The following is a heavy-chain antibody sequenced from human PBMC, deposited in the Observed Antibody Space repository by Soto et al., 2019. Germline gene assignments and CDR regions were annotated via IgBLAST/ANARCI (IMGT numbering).Heavy chain of an antibody. CDR3: AREGGYGSGSYYRNGAFDI. CDR2: IIPIFGTT. D-gene: IGHD3-10*01. J-gene: IGHJ3*02. V-gene: IGHV1-69*13. CDR1: GGTFSSCA. Sequence: ASVKVSCKASGGTFSSCAISWVRQAPGQGLEWMGGIIPIFGTTNYAQKFQGRVTITADESTSTAYMELSSLRSEDTAVYYCAREGGYGSGSYYRNGAFDIWGQGTMVTVSS.